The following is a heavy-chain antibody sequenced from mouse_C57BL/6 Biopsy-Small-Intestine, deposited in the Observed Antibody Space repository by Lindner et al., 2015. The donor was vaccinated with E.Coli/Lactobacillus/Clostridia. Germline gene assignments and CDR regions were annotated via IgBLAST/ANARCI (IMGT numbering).Heavy chain of an antibody. J-gene: IGHJ4*01. D-gene: IGHD2-1*01. CDR2: IYPRSGNT. Sequence: VQLQESGAELARPGASVKLSCKASGYTFTSYGISWVKQRTGQGLEWIGEIYPRSGNTYYNEKFKGKATLTADKPSSTAYMELRSLTSEDSAVYFCARSGNYYAMDYWGQGTSVTVSS. V-gene: IGHV1-81*01. CDR1: GYTFTSYG. CDR3: ARSGNYYAMDY.